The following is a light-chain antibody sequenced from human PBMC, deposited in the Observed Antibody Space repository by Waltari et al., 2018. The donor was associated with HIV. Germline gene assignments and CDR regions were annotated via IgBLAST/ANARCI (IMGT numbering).Light chain of an antibody. V-gene: IGKV3-11*01. Sequence: IVLTQSQATLSLSPGERAPLPCRASQSVSSYLAWYQQKPGQAPRLLIYDASNRATGIPARFSGSGSGTDFTLTITSLEPEDFAVYYCQQRSNWPPYTFGQGTKLEIK. CDR2: DAS. J-gene: IGKJ2*01. CDR1: QSVSSY. CDR3: QQRSNWPPYT.